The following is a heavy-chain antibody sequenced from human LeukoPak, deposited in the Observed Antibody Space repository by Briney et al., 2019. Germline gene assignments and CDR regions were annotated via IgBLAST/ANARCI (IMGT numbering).Heavy chain of an antibody. J-gene: IGHJ4*02. V-gene: IGHV3-23*01. CDR3: AKVRGGGCYFAIDY. Sequence: PGGSLRLSCAASGFICSSDAMSWVRQAPGKGLEWVSTITGSGGSTCYADSVRGRFNISRDNSKSTLYLQMNSLRAEDTAVYYCAKVRGGGCYFAIDYWGQGTLVTVSS. CDR1: GFICSSDA. D-gene: IGHD2-15*01. CDR2: ITGSGGST.